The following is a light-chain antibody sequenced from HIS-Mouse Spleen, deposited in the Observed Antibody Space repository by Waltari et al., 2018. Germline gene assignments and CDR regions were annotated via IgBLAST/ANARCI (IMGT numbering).Light chain of an antibody. CDR3: AAWDDRLNGYV. Sequence: QSVLTQPPSASGTPGQRVTISCSGSSSNIGSNTVNWYQQLPGTAPNLLVYSTNQRPSVVPDRFSGSKSGTSASLAISWLQSEDEADYYCAAWDDRLNGYVFGTGTKVTVL. V-gene: IGLV1-44*01. CDR1: SSNIGSNT. J-gene: IGLJ1*01. CDR2: STN.